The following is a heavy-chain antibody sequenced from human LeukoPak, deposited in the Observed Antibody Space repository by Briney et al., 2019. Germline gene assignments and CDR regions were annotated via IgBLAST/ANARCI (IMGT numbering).Heavy chain of an antibody. D-gene: IGHD2-15*01. Sequence: GGSLRLSCAGTGFAFNMFAIYWVRQAPGKGLEWVSGLSRGGSTTNYADSVKGRFTISRDKSQNSVFLQLNSLRPEDTAVYYCARQQRIRHCSEGVCTEGYYFDYWGQGTLVTVSS. V-gene: IGHV3-23*01. CDR1: GFAFNMFA. J-gene: IGHJ4*02. CDR3: ARQQRIRHCSEGVCTEGYYFDY. CDR2: LSRGGSTT.